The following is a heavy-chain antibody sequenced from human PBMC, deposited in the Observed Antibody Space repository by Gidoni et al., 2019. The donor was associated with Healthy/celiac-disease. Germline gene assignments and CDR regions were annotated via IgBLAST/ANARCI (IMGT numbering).Heavy chain of an antibody. CDR2: ISYDGSNK. V-gene: IGHV3-30*18. J-gene: IGHJ6*02. D-gene: IGHD6-6*01. CDR3: AKAGGSSPPGDYYYDGMDV. Sequence: VRQAPGKGLEWVAVISYDGSNKYYADSVKGRFTISRDNSKNTLYLQMNSLRAEDTAVYYCAKAGGSSPPGDYYYDGMDVWGQGTTVTVSS.